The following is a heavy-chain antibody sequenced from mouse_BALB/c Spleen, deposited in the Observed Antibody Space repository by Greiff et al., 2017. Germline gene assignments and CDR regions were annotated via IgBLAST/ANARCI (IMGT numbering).Heavy chain of an antibody. CDR1: GFSLTSDG. CDR2: IWAGGST. Sequence: VKLMESGPGLVAPSQSLSITCTVTGFSLTSDGVHWVRQPPGKGLEWLGVIWAGGSTNYNSALMSRLSISKDNSKSQVFLKMNSLQTDDTAMYYCARERSDGYYYYDMDYWGQGTSVTVSS. V-gene: IGHV2-9*02. CDR3: ARERSDGYYYYDMDY. J-gene: IGHJ4*01. D-gene: IGHD2-3*01.